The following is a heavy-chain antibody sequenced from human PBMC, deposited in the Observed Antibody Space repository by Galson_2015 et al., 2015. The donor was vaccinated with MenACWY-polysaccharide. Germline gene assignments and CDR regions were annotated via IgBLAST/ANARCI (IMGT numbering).Heavy chain of an antibody. D-gene: IGHD2-15*01. J-gene: IGHJ6*02. CDR3: ARDQGFVDCSGGSCCYHYYYYYGMDV. CDR2: ISAYNGNT. CDR1: GYTFTSYG. Sequence: SVKVSCKASGYTFTSYGISWVRQAPGQGLEWMGWISAYNGNTNYAQKLQGRVTMTTDTSTSTAYMELRSLRSDDTAVYYCARDQGFVDCSGGSCCYHYYYYYGMDVWGQGTTVTVSS. V-gene: IGHV1-18*01.